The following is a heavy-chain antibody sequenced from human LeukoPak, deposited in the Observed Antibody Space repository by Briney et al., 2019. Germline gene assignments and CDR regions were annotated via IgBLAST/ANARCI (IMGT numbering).Heavy chain of an antibody. CDR3: ARGTGGDY. CDR1: GFTFSSYE. Sequence: GGSLRLSRAASGFTFSSYEMNWVRQAPGKGLEWVSYIHYSGTTTYYADSVKGRFTIARDNAKNSLYLQMNSLRAEDTAIYYCARGTGGDYWGQGTLVTVSS. CDR2: IHYSGTTT. V-gene: IGHV3-48*03. D-gene: IGHD1-1*01. J-gene: IGHJ4*02.